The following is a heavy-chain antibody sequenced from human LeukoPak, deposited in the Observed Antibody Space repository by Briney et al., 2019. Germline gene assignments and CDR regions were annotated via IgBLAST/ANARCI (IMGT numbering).Heavy chain of an antibody. D-gene: IGHD3-9*01. CDR1: GFTFTDYF. V-gene: IGHV1-2*02. Sequence: ASVQVSCKASGFTFTDYFIHWVRQVPGQGLQWMEWINLNSGGTKYAQNFQGRVSMTRDTSSSTAYMEVSGLRSDDTAFYYCGRDSATLAGCYFDYWGQGTLVTVSS. CDR3: GRDSATLAGCYFDY. J-gene: IGHJ4*02. CDR2: INLNSGGT.